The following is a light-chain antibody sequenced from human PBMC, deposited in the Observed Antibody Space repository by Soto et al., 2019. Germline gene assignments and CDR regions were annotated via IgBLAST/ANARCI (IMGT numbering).Light chain of an antibody. CDR1: QSISSW. CDR2: KAS. CDR3: QQYTTYWT. J-gene: IGKJ1*01. V-gene: IGKV1-5*03. Sequence: DIQMTQSPSILSASVGDRVTITCRASQSISSWLAWYQQKPGKAPNLLIYKASHLENGVPSRFSGSGSGTEFTLTISSLQSDDFATYYCQQYTTYWTFGQGTKVDIK.